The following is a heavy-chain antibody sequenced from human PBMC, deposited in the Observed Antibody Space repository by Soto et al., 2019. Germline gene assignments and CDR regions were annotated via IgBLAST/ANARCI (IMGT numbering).Heavy chain of an antibody. Sequence: PGESLKFSCKGSGYSFTSYWISWVRQMPGKGLEWMGRIDPSDSYTNYSPSFQGHVTISADKSISTAYLQWSSLKASDTAMYYCARRGTYSSGWDYWGQGTLVTVSS. V-gene: IGHV5-10-1*01. D-gene: IGHD6-19*01. CDR1: GYSFTSYW. CDR2: IDPSDSYT. J-gene: IGHJ4*02. CDR3: ARRGTYSSGWDY.